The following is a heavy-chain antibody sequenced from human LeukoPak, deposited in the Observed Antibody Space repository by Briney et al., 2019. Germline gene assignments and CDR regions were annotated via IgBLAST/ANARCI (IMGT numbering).Heavy chain of an antibody. CDR1: GASINNYF. D-gene: IGHD5-24*01. Sequence: PSETLSLTCTVSGASINNYFWSWVRQPPGKGLEWIGCMYSSGSSTYNPSLKSRVTMSIDPSRNQLSLRVTSVTAADTAVYYCARGGWLKASYYFDFWGQGSLVTVSS. J-gene: IGHJ4*02. CDR3: ARGGWLKASYYFDF. V-gene: IGHV4-59*01. CDR2: MYSSGSS.